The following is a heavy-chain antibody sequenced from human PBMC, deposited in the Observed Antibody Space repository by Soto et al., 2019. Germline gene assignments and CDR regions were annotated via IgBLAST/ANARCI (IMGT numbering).Heavy chain of an antibody. CDR3: ARGDRGGFDL. D-gene: IGHD3-10*01. Sequence: PGGSLRLSCAASGFTFSSYDMHWVRQATGKGLEWVSAIGTAGDTYYPGSVKGRFTISRDNARNTVSLQMSSLRAEDTAIYYCARGDRGGFDLWGHGTVVTVSS. J-gene: IGHJ3*01. V-gene: IGHV3-13*04. CDR2: IGTAGDT. CDR1: GFTFSSYD.